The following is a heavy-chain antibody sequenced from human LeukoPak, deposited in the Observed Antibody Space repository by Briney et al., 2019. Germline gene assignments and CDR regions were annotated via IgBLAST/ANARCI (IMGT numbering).Heavy chain of an antibody. CDR2: ISSSGSTI. J-gene: IGHJ4*02. CDR3: AKKGATTGDFDY. V-gene: IGHV3-23*01. D-gene: IGHD1-26*01. Sequence: GGSLRLSCAASEFTFSSYAMSWVRQAPGKGLEWVSYISSSGSTIYYADSVKGRFTISRDNSKNTLYLQMNSLRAEDTAVYYCAKKGATTGDFDYWGQGTLVTVSS. CDR1: EFTFSSYA.